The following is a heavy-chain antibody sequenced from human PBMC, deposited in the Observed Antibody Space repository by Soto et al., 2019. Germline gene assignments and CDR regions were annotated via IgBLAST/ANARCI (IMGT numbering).Heavy chain of an antibody. Sequence: QITLKESGPTLVKPTQPLTLTCTFSGFSLSTSGVAVGWIRQPPGKALEWLALIYWDNDKRYSPSLKSRLTINKDTSQNQVVLIMTDLDPVDTATYYCTHRSSRYFHNWGQGTLVTISS. CDR1: GFSLSTSGVA. J-gene: IGHJ1*01. CDR3: THRSSRYFHN. CDR2: IYWDNDK. V-gene: IGHV2-5*02.